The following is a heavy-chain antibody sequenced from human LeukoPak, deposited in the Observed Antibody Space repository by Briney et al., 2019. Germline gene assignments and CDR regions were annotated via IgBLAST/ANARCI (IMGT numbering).Heavy chain of an antibody. CDR1: GFTFSSYW. CDR2: INSDGSST. Sequence: GGSLRLSCAASGFTFSSYWMHWVRQAPGKGLVWVSRINSDGSSTSYADSVKGRFTISRDNATNTLYLQMNSLRAEDTAVYYCARGGVVVPAAPPKTYYYGMDVWGKGTTVTVSS. CDR3: ARGGVVVPAAPPKTYYYGMDV. J-gene: IGHJ6*04. D-gene: IGHD2-2*01. V-gene: IGHV3-74*01.